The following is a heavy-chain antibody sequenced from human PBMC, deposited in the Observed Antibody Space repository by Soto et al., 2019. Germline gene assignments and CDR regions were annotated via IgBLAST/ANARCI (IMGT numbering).Heavy chain of an antibody. D-gene: IGHD1-26*01. CDR3: ARDSYGGNWSDP. Sequence: EVQLVESGGGLIQPGGSLRLSCAASGFSVSSNYMSWVRQAPGKGLEWVSVIYSGGSTYYADSVKSRFTISRDNSKNTLYIHMNILSGEDAAVYYCARDSYGGNWSDPRGQGTLVAVSS. CDR2: IYSGGST. J-gene: IGHJ5*02. V-gene: IGHV3-53*01. CDR1: GFSVSSNY.